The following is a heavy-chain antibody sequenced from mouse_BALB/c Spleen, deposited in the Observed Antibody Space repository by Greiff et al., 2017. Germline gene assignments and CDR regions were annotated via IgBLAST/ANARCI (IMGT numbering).Heavy chain of an antibody. CDR2: ISYDGSN. CDR1: GYSITSGYY. V-gene: IGHV3-6*02. CDR3: AREPTMITFYAMDY. Sequence: EVHLVESGPGLVKPSQSLSLTCSVTGYSITSGYYWNWIRQFPGNKLEWMGYISYDGSNNYNPSLKNRISITRDTSKNQFFLKLNSVTTEDTATYYCAREPTMITFYAMDYWGQGTSVTVSS. J-gene: IGHJ4*01. D-gene: IGHD2-4*01.